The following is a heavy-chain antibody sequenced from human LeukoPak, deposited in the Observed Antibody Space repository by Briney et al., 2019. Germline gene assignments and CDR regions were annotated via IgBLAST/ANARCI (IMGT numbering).Heavy chain of an antibody. CDR1: GFSFSTFG. V-gene: IGHV3-30*02. Sequence: GGSLRLSCAASGFSFSTFGMHWVRQAPGKGLEWVAFLRYDGSNKDYADSVKGRFTISRDNSKNTLYLQMNSLRAEDTAVYYCVKVGLVAARPNNFDYWGQGTLVTVSS. CDR2: LRYDGSNK. D-gene: IGHD6-6*01. CDR3: VKVGLVAARPNNFDY. J-gene: IGHJ4*02.